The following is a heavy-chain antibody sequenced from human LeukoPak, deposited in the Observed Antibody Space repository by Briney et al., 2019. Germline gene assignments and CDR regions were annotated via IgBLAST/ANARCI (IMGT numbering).Heavy chain of an antibody. J-gene: IGHJ3*02. CDR2: LYYTGST. V-gene: IGHV4-39*01. CDR1: GGSITSNIYY. CDR3: ARAPDIMYAFDI. Sequence: RPSETLSLICTVSGGSITSNIYYLGWIRQPPGKGLEWIGSLYYTGSTYYNPSLKSRVTTSVDTSRNQVSLKLTSVTAADTAVYYCARAPDIMYAFDIWGQGTMVTVSS. D-gene: IGHD5/OR15-5a*01.